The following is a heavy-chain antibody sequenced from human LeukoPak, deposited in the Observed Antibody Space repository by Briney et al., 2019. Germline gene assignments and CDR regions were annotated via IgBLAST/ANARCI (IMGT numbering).Heavy chain of an antibody. J-gene: IGHJ5*02. CDR1: GFTFSNYW. Sequence: AGGSLRLSCAASGFTFSNYWMHWVRQAPGKGLVWVSRIDSDGRSTNYADSVKGRFTISRDNAKNTLYLQMNSLRVEDTAVYYCVRDKEVVTGIGWFDPWGQGTLVTVSS. V-gene: IGHV3-74*01. D-gene: IGHD2-21*02. CDR2: IDSDGRST. CDR3: VRDKEVVTGIGWFDP.